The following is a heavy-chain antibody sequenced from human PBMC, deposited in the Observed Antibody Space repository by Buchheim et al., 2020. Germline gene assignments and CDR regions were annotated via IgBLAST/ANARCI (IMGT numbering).Heavy chain of an antibody. D-gene: IGHD3-10*01. CDR3: AKDLGYYDSAYGMDV. CDR2: ISYDGSNK. Sequence: QVQLVESGGGVVQPGRSLRLSCAASGFTFSSYGMHWVRQAPGKGLEWVAVISYDGSNKYYADSVKGRFTISRDNSKNTLYLQMNSLRAEDTAVYYCAKDLGYYDSAYGMDVWGQGTT. V-gene: IGHV3-30*18. CDR1: GFTFSSYG. J-gene: IGHJ6*02.